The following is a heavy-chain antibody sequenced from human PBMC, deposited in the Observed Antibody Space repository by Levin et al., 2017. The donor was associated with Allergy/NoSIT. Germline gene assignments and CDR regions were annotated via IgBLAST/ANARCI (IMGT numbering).Heavy chain of an antibody. D-gene: IGHD1-7*01. V-gene: IGHV3-30*04. CDR2: ISYDGSNK. Sequence: LSLTCAASGFTFSTYAMHWVRQAPGKGLEWVAVISYDGSNKYYADSVKGRFTISRDNSKNTLYLQMNSLRAEDTAVYYCARDGVGNWNYGLFDYWGQGTLVTVSS. CDR3: ARDGVGNWNYGLFDY. J-gene: IGHJ4*02. CDR1: GFTFSTYA.